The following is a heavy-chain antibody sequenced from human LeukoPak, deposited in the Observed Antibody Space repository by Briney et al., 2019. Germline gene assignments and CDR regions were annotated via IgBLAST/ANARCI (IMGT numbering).Heavy chain of an antibody. J-gene: IGHJ5*02. CDR2: INHSGST. V-gene: IGHV4-34*01. CDR1: GVSFSGYY. D-gene: IGHD6-19*01. Sequence: SETLSLTCAVYGVSFSGYYWSWIRQPPGKGLEWIGEINHSGSTNYNPSLKSRVTISVDTSKNQFSLKLSSVTAADTAVYYCAREGYSSGWYVLRGIHRGPHNWFDPWGQGTLVTVSS. CDR3: AREGYSSGWYVLRGIHRGPHNWFDP.